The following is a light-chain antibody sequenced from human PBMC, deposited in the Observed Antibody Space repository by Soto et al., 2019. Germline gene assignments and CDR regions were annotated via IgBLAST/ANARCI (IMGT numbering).Light chain of an antibody. CDR3: QQVLCYPRT. Sequence: DIQLTQSPPFLSASVGDRVTITCRASQDININLAWYQQKPGKAPTLLIYGTSTLQSGVPSRFAGSGSWTEFTLTVINLQPEDLATYYCQQVLCYPRTFGGGSKVELK. J-gene: IGKJ4*01. CDR1: QDININ. V-gene: IGKV1-9*01. CDR2: GTS.